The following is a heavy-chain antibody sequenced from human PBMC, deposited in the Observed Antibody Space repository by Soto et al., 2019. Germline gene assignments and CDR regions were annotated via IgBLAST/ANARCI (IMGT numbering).Heavy chain of an antibody. Sequence: SETLSLTCAVYGGSFSGYYWSWIRQPPGKGLEWIVEINHSGSTNYNPALKSRVTISVDTSKNKFSLKLSSVTAADTAVYYCARGPLDIVLMGTQLFHXWGQGTMVTVSX. D-gene: IGHD2-8*01. CDR2: INHSGST. V-gene: IGHV4-34*01. CDR1: GGSFSGYY. J-gene: IGHJ4*02. CDR3: ARGPLDIVLMGTQLFHX.